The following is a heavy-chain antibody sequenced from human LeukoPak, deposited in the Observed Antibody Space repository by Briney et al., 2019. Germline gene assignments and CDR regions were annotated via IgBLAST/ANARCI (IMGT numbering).Heavy chain of an antibody. CDR2: ISYDGSNK. J-gene: IGHJ6*02. CDR1: GFTFSSYA. CDR3: AREFRYDFWFYYGMDD. Sequence: GRSLRLSCAASGFTFSSYAMHWVRQAPGKGLEWVAVISYDGSNKYYADSVKGRFTISRDNSKNTLYLQMNSLRAEDTAVYYCAREFRYDFWFYYGMDDWGQGTTVTVSS. D-gene: IGHD3-3*01. V-gene: IGHV3-30-3*01.